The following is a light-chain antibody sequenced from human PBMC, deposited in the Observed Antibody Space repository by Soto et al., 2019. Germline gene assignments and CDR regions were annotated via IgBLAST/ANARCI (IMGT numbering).Light chain of an antibody. CDR3: QQYSSLPHT. J-gene: IGKJ2*01. CDR2: GIS. Sequence: ESVLTQSPGTLSLCPGERATLSCRASQSVTNRYFAWYQQRPGQAPRLLIYGISNRATGIPDRFSGSGSGTVFTLTISRLEPEDFVVYYCQQYSSLPHTFGQGTKLEVK. V-gene: IGKV3-20*01. CDR1: QSVTNRY.